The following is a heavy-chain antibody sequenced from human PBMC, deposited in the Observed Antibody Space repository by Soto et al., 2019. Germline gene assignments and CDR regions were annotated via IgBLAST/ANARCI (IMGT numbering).Heavy chain of an antibody. Sequence: EVQLVESGGGLVQPGGSLRLSCAASGFTFSSYDMHWVRQATGKGLEWVSAIGTAGDTYYPGSVKGRFTIYRENAKNSLYLQMNSLRAGDTAVYYCARGMITFGGVIPLEGWFDPWGQGTLVTVSS. D-gene: IGHD3-16*02. CDR1: GFTFSSYD. CDR3: ARGMITFGGVIPLEGWFDP. CDR2: IGTAGDT. J-gene: IGHJ5*02. V-gene: IGHV3-13*01.